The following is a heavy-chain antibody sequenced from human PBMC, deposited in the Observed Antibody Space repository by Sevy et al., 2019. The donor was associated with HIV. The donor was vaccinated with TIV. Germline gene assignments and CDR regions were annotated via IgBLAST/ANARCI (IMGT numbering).Heavy chain of an antibody. CDR3: TRRKSAQSIFDY. CDR2: LKSDVYGGTV. CDR1: GFTFGDYC. Sequence: GGCLRLSCTASGFTFGDYCMSCVRQAPGKGLEWVAFLKSDVYGGTVDHAASVRGRFVISRDDSKTIAYLQMNDLKTEDTGVYYCTRRKSAQSIFDYWGQGALVTVSS. V-gene: IGHV3-49*04. J-gene: IGHJ4*02.